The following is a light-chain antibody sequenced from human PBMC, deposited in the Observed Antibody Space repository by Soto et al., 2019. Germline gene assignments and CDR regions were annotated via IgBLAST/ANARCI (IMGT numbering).Light chain of an antibody. CDR1: QSVKTNY. V-gene: IGKV3-20*01. J-gene: IGKJ4*01. Sequence: IVLTQSQGTLSLSPGERASLSCTASQSVKTNYLPWYQQKPGQAPRLLIYGASSMATGIPDRFSGSGSGTDFTLTISRLEHEDFAVYYCEQYGSSPLTFGGGTKVDIK. CDR2: GAS. CDR3: EQYGSSPLT.